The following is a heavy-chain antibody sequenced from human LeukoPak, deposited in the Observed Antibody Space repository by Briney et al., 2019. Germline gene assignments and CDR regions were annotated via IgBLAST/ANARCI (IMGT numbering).Heavy chain of an antibody. CDR1: GDSVSSNSAA. J-gene: IGHJ6*02. D-gene: IGHD2-2*01. CDR3: ARELVPVANAHIYGMDV. V-gene: IGHV6-1*01. Sequence: SQTLSLTCAISGDSVSSNSAAWNWIRQSPSRGLEWLGRTYYRSKWYNDYAVSVKSRITINPDTSKNQFSLKLNSVTAADTAVYYCARELVPVANAHIYGMDVWGQGTTVTVSS. CDR2: TYYRSKWYN.